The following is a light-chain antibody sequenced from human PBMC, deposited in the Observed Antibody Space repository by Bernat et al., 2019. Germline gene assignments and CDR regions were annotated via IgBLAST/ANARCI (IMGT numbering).Light chain of an antibody. J-gene: IGLJ3*02. V-gene: IGLV2-11*01. CDR1: SSDVGGYNY. CDR2: DVS. CDR3: CSHAGSYSWV. Sequence: QSALTQPRSVSGSPGQSVTISCTGTSSDVGGYNYVSRYQQHPGKAPKIMIYDVSKRTSGIPDRFSGSKSGDKASLTISGLQAEDEADDECCSHAGSYSWVFGGGTKLTVL.